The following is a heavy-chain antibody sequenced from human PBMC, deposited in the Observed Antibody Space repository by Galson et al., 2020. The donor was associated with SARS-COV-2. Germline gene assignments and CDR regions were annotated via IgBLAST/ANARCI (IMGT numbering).Heavy chain of an antibody. CDR1: GGTFSSYA. V-gene: IGHV1-69*05. Sequence: ASVQVSCKASGGTFSSYAISWVRQAPGQGLEWMGGIIPIFGTANYAQKFQGRVTITTDESTSTAYMELSSLRSEDTAVYYCARSGYCSGGSCRATRARGIDYYYCYMDVWGKGTTVTVSS. CDR2: IIPIFGTA. J-gene: IGHJ6*03. CDR3: ARSGYCSGGSCRATRARGIDYYYCYMDV. D-gene: IGHD2-15*01.